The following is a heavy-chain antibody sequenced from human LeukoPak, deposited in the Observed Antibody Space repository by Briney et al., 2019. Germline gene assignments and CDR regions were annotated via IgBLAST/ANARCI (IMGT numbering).Heavy chain of an antibody. CDR2: ISYDGSNK. CDR3: ARVWSGYYVYFDY. CDR1: GFTFSSYS. V-gene: IGHV3-30*03. D-gene: IGHD3-3*01. J-gene: IGHJ4*02. Sequence: GGSLRLSCAASGFTFSSYSMNWVRQAPGKGLEWVAVISYDGSNKYYADSVKGRFTISRDNSKNTLYLQMNSLRAEDTAVYYCARVWSGYYVYFDYWGQGTLVTVSS.